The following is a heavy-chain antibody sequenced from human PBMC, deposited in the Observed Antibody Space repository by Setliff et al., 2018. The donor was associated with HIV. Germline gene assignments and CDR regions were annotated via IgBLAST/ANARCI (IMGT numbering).Heavy chain of an antibody. CDR1: GGSINRSNYY. J-gene: IGHJ4*02. V-gene: IGHV4-39*01. CDR3: ARHSPSDY. Sequence: SETLSLTCTVPGGSINRSNYYWGWIRQPPGKGLEWIGTISYTGSTYYDPSLKSRVTMSVDKSKNQFSLRLSSETAADTAVYYCARHSPSDYWGQGTLVTVSS. CDR2: ISYTGST.